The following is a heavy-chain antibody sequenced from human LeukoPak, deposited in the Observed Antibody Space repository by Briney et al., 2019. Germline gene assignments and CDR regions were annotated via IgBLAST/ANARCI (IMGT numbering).Heavy chain of an antibody. Sequence: ASVKVSCKASGYTFTGYYMHWVRRAPGQGLEWMGWINPNSGGTNYAQKFQGRVTMTRDTSISTAYMELSRLRSDDTAVYYCARANSSGWYLLLDYWGQGTLVTVSS. CDR1: GYTFTGYY. CDR3: ARANSSGWYLLLDY. CDR2: INPNSGGT. J-gene: IGHJ4*02. D-gene: IGHD6-19*01. V-gene: IGHV1-2*02.